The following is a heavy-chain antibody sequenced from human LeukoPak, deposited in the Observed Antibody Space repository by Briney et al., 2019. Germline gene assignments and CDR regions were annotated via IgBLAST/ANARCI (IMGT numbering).Heavy chain of an antibody. J-gene: IGHJ4*02. V-gene: IGHV4-34*01. CDR1: GGSFSGYY. D-gene: IGHD1-1*01. CDR2: INHSGST. CDR3: ATARGYLEGIYDY. Sequence: SETLSLTCAVYGGSFSGYYWSWIRQPPGKGLEWIGEINHSGSTNYNPSLKSRVTISVDTSKNQFSLKLSSVTAADTAVYYCATARGYLEGIYDYWGQGTLVTVSS.